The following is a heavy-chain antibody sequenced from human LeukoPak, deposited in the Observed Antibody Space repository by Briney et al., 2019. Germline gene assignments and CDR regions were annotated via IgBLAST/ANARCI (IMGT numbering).Heavy chain of an antibody. CDR3: ARTVVVGGAFDI. V-gene: IGHV4-30-2*01. Sequence: PSQTLSLTCAVSGGSISSGGYSWSWIRQPPGKGLEWIGYIYHSGSTYYNPSLKSRVTMSVDRSKNQFSLKLSSVTAADTAVYYCARTVVVGGAFDIWGQGTVVTVSS. D-gene: IGHD2-15*01. CDR1: GGSISSGGYS. J-gene: IGHJ3*02. CDR2: IYHSGST.